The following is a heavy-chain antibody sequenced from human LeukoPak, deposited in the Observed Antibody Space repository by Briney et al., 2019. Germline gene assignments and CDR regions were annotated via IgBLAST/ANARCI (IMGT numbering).Heavy chain of an antibody. J-gene: IGHJ4*02. V-gene: IGHV3-30-3*01. Sequence: GGSLRLSCAASGFTFSSYAMHWVRQAPGKGLEWVAVISYDGSNKYYADSVKGRFTISRDNSKNTLYLQMNSLRAEDTAVYYCAREAGSIAAADPDGYFDYWGQGTLVTVSS. CDR3: AREAGSIAAADPDGYFDY. D-gene: IGHD6-13*01. CDR2: ISYDGSNK. CDR1: GFTFSSYA.